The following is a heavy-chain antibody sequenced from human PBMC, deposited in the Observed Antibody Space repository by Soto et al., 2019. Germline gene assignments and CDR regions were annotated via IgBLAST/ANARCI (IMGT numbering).Heavy chain of an antibody. CDR3: ARRAETNGWNGFGADKYYFDF. V-gene: IGHV1-8*02. CDR2: MNPNTGNS. CDR1: GYTFTGYY. J-gene: IGHJ4*02. Sequence: EASVKVSCKASGYTFTGYYMHWVRQAPGQGLEWMGWMNPNTGNSGYAQKFQGRVTVTSDTSINTVYMELSSLRSEDTAVYYCARRAETNGWNGFGADKYYFDFWGQGTLVTVSS. D-gene: IGHD1-1*01.